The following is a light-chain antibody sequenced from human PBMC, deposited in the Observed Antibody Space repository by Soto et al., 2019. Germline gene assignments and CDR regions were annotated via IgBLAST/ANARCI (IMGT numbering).Light chain of an antibody. CDR1: SSNIGSNY. CDR2: SNN. CDR3: CSYAGPSTFVI. J-gene: IGLJ2*01. Sequence: QSVLTQPPSASGTPGQRVTISCSGSSSNIGSNYVYWYQQLPGTAPKLLIFSNNQRPSGVPDRFSGSKSGTSASLAISGLRSEDEADYYCCSYAGPSTFVIFGGGTKLTVL. V-gene: IGLV1-47*02.